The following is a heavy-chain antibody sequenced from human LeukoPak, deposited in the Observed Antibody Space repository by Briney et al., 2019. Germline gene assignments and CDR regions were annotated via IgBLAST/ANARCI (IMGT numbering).Heavy chain of an antibody. Sequence: GGSLRLSCAASGFTFSSYEMNWVRQAPGKGLEWVSYISSSGSTIYYADSVKGRFTISRDNAKNLLYLQMNSLRAEDTAVYYCARADVIAVAGRVFDYWGQGTLVTVSS. D-gene: IGHD6-19*01. CDR1: GFTFSSYE. CDR3: ARADVIAVAGRVFDY. CDR2: ISSSGSTI. J-gene: IGHJ4*02. V-gene: IGHV3-48*03.